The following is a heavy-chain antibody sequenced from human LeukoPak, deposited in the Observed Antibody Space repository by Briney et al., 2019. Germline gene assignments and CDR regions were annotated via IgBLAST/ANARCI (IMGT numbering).Heavy chain of an antibody. CDR3: ARQVLRYFDY. J-gene: IGHJ4*02. CDR2: IYYSGST. CDR1: GGSISSYY. V-gene: IGHV4-59*08. Sequence: SETLSLTCTVSGGSISSYYWSWIRQPPGKGLEWIGYIYYSGSTNYNPSLKGRVTISVDTSKNQFSLKLSSVTAADTAVYYCARQVLRYFDYWGQGTLVTVSS.